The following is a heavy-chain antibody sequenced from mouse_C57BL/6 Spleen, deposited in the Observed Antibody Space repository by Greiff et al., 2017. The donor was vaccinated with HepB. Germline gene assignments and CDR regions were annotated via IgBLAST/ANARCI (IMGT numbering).Heavy chain of an antibody. V-gene: IGHV1-42*01. J-gene: IGHJ1*03. CDR2: INPSTGGT. CDR3: ARSRGYHWYFDV. CDR1: GYSFTGYY. Sequence: EVQLQQSGPELVKPGASVKISCKASGYSFTGYYMNWVKQSPEKSLEWIGEINPSTGGTTYNQKFKAKATLTVDKSSSTAYMQLKSLTSEDSAVYYCARSRGYHWYFDVWGTGTTVTVSS. D-gene: IGHD2-2*01.